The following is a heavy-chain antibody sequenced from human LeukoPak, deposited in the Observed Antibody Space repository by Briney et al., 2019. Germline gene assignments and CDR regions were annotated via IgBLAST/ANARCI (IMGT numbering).Heavy chain of an antibody. CDR1: GFTFSSYE. CDR2: ISSSVSTI. Sequence: GGSLRLSCAASGFTFSSYEMNWVRQAPGKGLEWVAYISSSVSTIYYADSVKGRCTISRDKAKNSRYVQMNVLRAEDTAVSYCASGSGYYYDSSGYYSNWFDPWGQGTLVTVSS. J-gene: IGHJ5*02. V-gene: IGHV3-48*03. D-gene: IGHD3-22*01. CDR3: ASGSGYYYDSSGYYSNWFDP.